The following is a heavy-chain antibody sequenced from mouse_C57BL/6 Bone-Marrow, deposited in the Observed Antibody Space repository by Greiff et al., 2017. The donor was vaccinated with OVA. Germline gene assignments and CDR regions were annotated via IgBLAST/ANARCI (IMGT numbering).Heavy chain of an antibody. CDR1: GFNIKDDY. CDR2: IDPENGDT. V-gene: IGHV14-4*01. CDR3: TTTLYGPWFAY. D-gene: IGHD2-10*02. Sequence: DVQLVESGAELVRPGASVKLSCTASGFNIKDDYMPWVKQRPEQGLEWIGWIDPENGDTEYASKFQGKATITADTSSNTAYLQHSSLTSEDAAVYYCTTTLYGPWFAYWGQGTLVTVSA. J-gene: IGHJ3*01.